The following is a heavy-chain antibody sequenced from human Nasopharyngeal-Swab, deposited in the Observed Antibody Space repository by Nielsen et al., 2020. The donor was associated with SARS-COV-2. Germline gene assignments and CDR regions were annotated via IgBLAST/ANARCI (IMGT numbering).Heavy chain of an antibody. J-gene: IGHJ4*02. CDR2: ISAYNGNT. Sequence: WVRQAPGQGLEWMGWISAYNGNTNYAQKLQGRVTMTTDTSTSTAYMELRSLRSDDTAVYYCARVGTTGTTAFDYWGQGTLVTVSP. V-gene: IGHV1-18*01. D-gene: IGHD1-1*01. CDR3: ARVGTTGTTAFDY.